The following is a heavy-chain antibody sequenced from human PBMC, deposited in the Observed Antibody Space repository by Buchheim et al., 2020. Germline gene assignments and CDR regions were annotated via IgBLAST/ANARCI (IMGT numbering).Heavy chain of an antibody. CDR2: ISYDGSNK. CDR1: GFTFSSYG. Sequence: QVQLVESGGGVVQPGRSLRLSCAASGFTFSSYGMHWVRQAPGKGLEWVAVISYDGSNKYYADSVKGRFTISRDNSKNTLYLPMNSLRAEDTAVYYCAKWGDYDFWSGYGWFDPWGQGTL. D-gene: IGHD3-3*01. J-gene: IGHJ5*02. V-gene: IGHV3-30*18. CDR3: AKWGDYDFWSGYGWFDP.